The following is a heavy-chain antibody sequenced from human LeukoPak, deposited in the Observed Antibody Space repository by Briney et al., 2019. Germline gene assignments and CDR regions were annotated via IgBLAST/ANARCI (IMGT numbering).Heavy chain of an antibody. CDR1: GGSIISYF. Sequence: PSETLSLTCTVSGGSIISYFWSWIRQPPGKGLEWIGYIYYSGNTNYNPSLESRVTISVDTSKNQFSLKLSSVTAADTALYYCARARGYSYGWFDPWGQGALVTVSS. CDR2: IYYSGNT. J-gene: IGHJ5*02. V-gene: IGHV4-59*12. CDR3: ARARGYSYGWFDP. D-gene: IGHD5-18*01.